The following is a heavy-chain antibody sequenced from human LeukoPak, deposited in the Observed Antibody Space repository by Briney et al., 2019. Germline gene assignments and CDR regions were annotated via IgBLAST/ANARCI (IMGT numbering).Heavy chain of an antibody. CDR2: IIPIFGTA. J-gene: IGHJ4*02. V-gene: IGHV1-69*05. CDR3: ARADSSSWYYSGGFFDY. D-gene: IGHD6-13*01. CDR1: RGTFSSYA. Sequence: SLKVSCTASRGTFSSYAISWVRQAPRHGLEWMGRIIPIFGTANYAKTFQARVTITTHESRSRASTELSSLRSEDPTLQCCARADSSSWYYSGGFFDYWGQGTLVTVSS.